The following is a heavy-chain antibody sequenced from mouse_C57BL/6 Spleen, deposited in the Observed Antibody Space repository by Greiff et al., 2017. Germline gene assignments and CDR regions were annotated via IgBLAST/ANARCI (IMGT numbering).Heavy chain of an antibody. CDR3: ARGGTGAFYWYFDV. CDR1: GFTFSDYG. CDR2: ISSGSSTI. Sequence: EVQLQESGGGLVKPGGSLKLSCAASGFTFSDYGMHWVRQAPEKGLEWVAYISSGSSTIYYADTVKGRFTISRDNAKNTLFLQMTSLRSEDTAMYYCARGGTGAFYWYFDVWGTGTTVTVSS. J-gene: IGHJ1*03. V-gene: IGHV5-17*01. D-gene: IGHD4-1*01.